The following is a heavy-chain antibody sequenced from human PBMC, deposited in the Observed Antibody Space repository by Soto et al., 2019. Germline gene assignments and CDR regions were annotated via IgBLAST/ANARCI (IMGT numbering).Heavy chain of an antibody. CDR2: IGIGSSTR. Sequence: GGSLRLSCAASGFTFRNYGMNWVRQAPGKGLEWVSYIGIGSSTRYYADSVKGRFTISRDNAKNSLYLQMNSLRAEDTAVYYCARDQLYYNDISGRPLNAFDVWGQGTMVTVSS. CDR3: ARDQLYYNDISGRPLNAFDV. V-gene: IGHV3-48*01. J-gene: IGHJ3*01. D-gene: IGHD3-22*01. CDR1: GFTFRNYG.